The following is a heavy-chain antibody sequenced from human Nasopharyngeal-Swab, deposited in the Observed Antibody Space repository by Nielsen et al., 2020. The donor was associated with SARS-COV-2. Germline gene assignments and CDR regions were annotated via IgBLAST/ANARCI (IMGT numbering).Heavy chain of an antibody. J-gene: IGHJ4*02. V-gene: IGHV3-64D*08. Sequence: GESLKISCSASGFTFSSYAMHWVRQAPGKGLEYVSAISSNGGSTYYADSVKGRFTISRDNSKNTLYLQMSSLRAEDTAVYYCVKDPGATVTTSYYFDYWGQGTLVTVSS. CDR1: GFTFSSYA. D-gene: IGHD4-17*01. CDR2: ISSNGGST. CDR3: VKDPGATVTTSYYFDY.